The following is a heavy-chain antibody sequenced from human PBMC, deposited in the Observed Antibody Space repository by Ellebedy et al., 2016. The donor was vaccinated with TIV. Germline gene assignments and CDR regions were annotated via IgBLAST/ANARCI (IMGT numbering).Heavy chain of an antibody. CDR3: AREGTDGYNYFDY. V-gene: IGHV4-59*01. CDR2: IYYIGIT. Sequence: MPSETLSLTCNVSGGSISTFYWSWIRQPPGKGLEFIGYIYYIGITNYNPSLESRVAISVDTSKNQVSLKLTSVTAADTAVYYCAREGTDGYNYFDYWGRGTLVTVSS. J-gene: IGHJ4*02. CDR1: GGSISTFY. D-gene: IGHD5-24*01.